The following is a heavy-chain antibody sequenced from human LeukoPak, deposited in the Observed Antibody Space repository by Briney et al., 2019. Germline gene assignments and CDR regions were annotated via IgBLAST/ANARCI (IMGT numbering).Heavy chain of an antibody. D-gene: IGHD5-18*01. Sequence: GGSLRLSCAASGFTVSSNYMSWVRQAXXXXXEXVSVIYSGGSTYYADSVKGRFTISRDNSKNTLYLQMNSLRAEDTAVYYCAREYSLVPNPPDYWGQGTLVTVSS. CDR2: IYSGGST. CDR3: AREYSLVPNPPDY. J-gene: IGHJ4*02. V-gene: IGHV3-66*02. CDR1: GFTVSSNY.